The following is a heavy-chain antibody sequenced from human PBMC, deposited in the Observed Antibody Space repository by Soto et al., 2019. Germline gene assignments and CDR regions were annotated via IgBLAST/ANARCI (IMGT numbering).Heavy chain of an antibody. D-gene: IGHD3-16*01. V-gene: IGHV4-59*01. Sequence: QVQLQESGRGLVKPSETLSLTCTVSGGSISSYYWSWIRQPPGKGLEWIGYIYYSGSTNYNPSLKSRVTISVDTSKNQFSLKLSSVTAADTAVYYCARERGTVGDFDYWGQGTLVTVSS. CDR2: IYYSGST. J-gene: IGHJ4*02. CDR3: ARERGTVGDFDY. CDR1: GGSISSYY.